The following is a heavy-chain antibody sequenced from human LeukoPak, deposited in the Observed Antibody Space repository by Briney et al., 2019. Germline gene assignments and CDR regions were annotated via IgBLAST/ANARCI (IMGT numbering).Heavy chain of an antibody. J-gene: IGHJ5*02. D-gene: IGHD5-18*01. CDR2: INHSGST. Sequence: KTSETLSLTCAVYGGSFSGYTWTGIRQPPGKGLEWIGEINHSGSTNYNPSLKSRVTISVDTSKNQFSLKLSSVTAADTAVYYCARGYSYGSPRFDPWGQGTLVTVSS. CDR1: GGSFSGYT. CDR3: ARGYSYGSPRFDP. V-gene: IGHV4-34*01.